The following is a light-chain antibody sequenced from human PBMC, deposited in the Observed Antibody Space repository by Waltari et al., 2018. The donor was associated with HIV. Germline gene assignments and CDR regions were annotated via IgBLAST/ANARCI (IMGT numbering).Light chain of an antibody. V-gene: IGLV2-11*01. CDR2: DVS. CDR1: NSEYATYNF. Sequence: QSVLTQPRSVSASPGRSVTISCAGLNSEYATYNFVSWYQHRPGKAPTLIIYDVSKRPSGVPPLFSGSRSDNTASLTISDLRPDDEADYYCCSYTGDCVFGDGTTLTVL. CDR3: CSYTGDCV. J-gene: IGLJ1*01.